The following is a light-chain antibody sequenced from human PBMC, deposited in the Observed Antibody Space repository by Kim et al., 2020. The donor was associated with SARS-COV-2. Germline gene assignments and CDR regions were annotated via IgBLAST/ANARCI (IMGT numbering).Light chain of an antibody. CDR2: WAS. V-gene: IGKV4-1*01. Sequence: DIVMTQSPDSLAVSLGERATINCKSSQSILYSSTNNNYLAWYQQKPGQPPKLLIYWASTRQSGVPDRFSGSGSGTDFTLTISRLQAEDVAVYYYQQYYAYPPMFGQGTKVDIK. J-gene: IGKJ1*01. CDR1: QSILYSSTNNNY. CDR3: QQYYAYPPM.